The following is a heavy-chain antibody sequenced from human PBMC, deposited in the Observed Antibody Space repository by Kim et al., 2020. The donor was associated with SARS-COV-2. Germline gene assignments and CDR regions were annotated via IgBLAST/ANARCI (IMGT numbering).Heavy chain of an antibody. V-gene: IGHV3-7*03. Sequence: GGSLRLSCAASGFTFSNYWMSWVRQAPGKGLEWVANINKVGSEKYYVDSVKGRFTISRDNAKDSLYLQMNGLRVEDTAVYYCARSTLAMDYWGQGTVVTV. CDR3: ARSTLAMDY. CDR2: INKVGSEK. J-gene: IGHJ4*02. CDR1: GFTFSNYW. D-gene: IGHD5-18*01.